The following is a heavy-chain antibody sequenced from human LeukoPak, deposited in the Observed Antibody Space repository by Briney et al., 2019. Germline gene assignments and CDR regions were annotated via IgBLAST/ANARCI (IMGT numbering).Heavy chain of an antibody. CDR3: ARAYSRSYSHFDD. CDR1: GGSISGYY. J-gene: IGHJ4*02. CDR2: IYTSGST. V-gene: IGHV4-4*09. Sequence: SETLSLTCTVSGGSISGYYWSWIRQPPGKGLEWIGYIYTSGSTNYNPSLKSRVTITVDTSKNQFSLRLSSVTAADTAMYFCARAYSRSYSHFDDWGQGTLVTVSS. D-gene: IGHD1-26*01.